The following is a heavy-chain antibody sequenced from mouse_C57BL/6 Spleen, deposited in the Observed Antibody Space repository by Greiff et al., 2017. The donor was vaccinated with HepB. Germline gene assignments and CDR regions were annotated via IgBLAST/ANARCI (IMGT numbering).Heavy chain of an antibody. D-gene: IGHD2-1*01. Sequence: EVQGVESGGGLVQPGGSLSLSCAASGFTFTDYYMSWVRQPPGKALEWLGFIRNKANGYTTEYSASVKGRFTISRDNSQSILYLQMNALRAEDSATYYCARYYGNYGGNYAMDYWGQRTSVTVSS. CDR3: ARYYGNYGGNYAMDY. V-gene: IGHV7-3*01. CDR1: GFTFTDYY. J-gene: IGHJ4*01. CDR2: IRNKANGYTT.